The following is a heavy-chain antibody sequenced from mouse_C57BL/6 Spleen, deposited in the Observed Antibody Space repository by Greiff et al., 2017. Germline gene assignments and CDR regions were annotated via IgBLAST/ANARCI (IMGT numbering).Heavy chain of an antibody. CDR1: GYAFSSSW. CDR3: AGDGYYDAMDY. Sequence: QVQLKESGPELVKPGASVKISCKASGYAFSSSWMNWVKQRPGKGLEWIGRIYPGDGDTNYNGKFKGKATLTADKSSSTAYMQLSSLTSEDSAVYFCAGDGYYDAMDYWGQGTSVTVSS. J-gene: IGHJ4*01. CDR2: IYPGDGDT. V-gene: IGHV1-82*01. D-gene: IGHD2-3*01.